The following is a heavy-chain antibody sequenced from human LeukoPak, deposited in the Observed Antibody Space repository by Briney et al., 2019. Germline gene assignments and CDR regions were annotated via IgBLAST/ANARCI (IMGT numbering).Heavy chain of an antibody. CDR3: ARDLPISGTFYYYYGMDV. J-gene: IGHJ6*02. CDR2: IGDSSLYK. Sequence: GGSLRLSCAASGFTFSDYYMSWIRQAPGKGLEWVSSIGDSSLYKYYADSVKGRFTISRDNAKNSLSLQMNSLRAEDTAVYFCARDLPISGTFYYYYGMDVWGRGTTVTVSS. CDR1: GFTFSDYY. V-gene: IGHV3-11*06. D-gene: IGHD1-26*01.